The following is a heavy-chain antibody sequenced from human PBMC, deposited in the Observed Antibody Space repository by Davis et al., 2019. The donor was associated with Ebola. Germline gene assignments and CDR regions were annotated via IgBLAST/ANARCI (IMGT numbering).Heavy chain of an antibody. Sequence: PSETLSLTCTVSGGSISGSSYYWGWIRQPPRKGLEWIGEISHSGRTNYNPSVKSRVRISLDTSKNQVSLNLYSVTAADAGLYYCAGIRGHWLQDWGLGTLVTVSS. D-gene: IGHD2-21*01. CDR1: GGSISGSSYY. CDR3: AGIRGHWLQD. J-gene: IGHJ4*02. CDR2: ISHSGRT. V-gene: IGHV4-39*07.